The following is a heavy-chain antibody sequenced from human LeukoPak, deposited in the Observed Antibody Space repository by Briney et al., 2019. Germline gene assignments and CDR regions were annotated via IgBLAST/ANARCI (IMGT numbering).Heavy chain of an antibody. CDR1: GFTFSSYA. CDR3: ARVGTGQQLDY. J-gene: IGHJ4*02. V-gene: IGHV3-64*01. CDR2: ITNNGVNT. Sequence: GGSLRLSCAASGFTFSSYAMSWVRQAPGKGLAYVSAITNNGVNTYYTNSVKGRFTVSRDNSKNTLSLQMGSLRVEDTAVYYCARVGTGQQLDYWGQGTLVTVSS. D-gene: IGHD6-13*01.